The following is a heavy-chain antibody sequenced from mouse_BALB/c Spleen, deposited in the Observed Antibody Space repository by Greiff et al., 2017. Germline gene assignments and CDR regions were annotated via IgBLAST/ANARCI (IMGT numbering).Heavy chain of an antibody. CDR2: IAPGSGST. CDR3: ARGGYYGNSDY. CDR1: GYTFTSYW. V-gene: IGHV1S41*01. Sequence: DLVKPGASVKLSCKASGYTFTSYWINWIKQRPGQGLEWIGRIAPGSGSTYYNEMFKGKATLTVDTSSSTAYIQLSSLSSEDSAVYFCARGGYYGNSDYWGQGTTLTVSA. D-gene: IGHD2-1*01. J-gene: IGHJ2*01.